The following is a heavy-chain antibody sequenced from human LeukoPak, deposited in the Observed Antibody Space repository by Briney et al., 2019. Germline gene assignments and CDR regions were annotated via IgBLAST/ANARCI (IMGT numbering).Heavy chain of an antibody. D-gene: IGHD3-3*01. J-gene: IGHJ5*02. CDR1: GGSFSGYY. V-gene: IGHV4-34*01. CDR2: INHSGST. CDR3: SRYKYDFWSGYSKWFRP. Sequence: PSETLSLTCAVYGGSFSGYYWSWIRQPPGKGLEWIGEINHSGSTNYNPSLKSRVTISVDTPKNQFSPKLSSVTASDTAVYFWSRYKYDFWSGYSKWFRPWGQGTLVTVSS.